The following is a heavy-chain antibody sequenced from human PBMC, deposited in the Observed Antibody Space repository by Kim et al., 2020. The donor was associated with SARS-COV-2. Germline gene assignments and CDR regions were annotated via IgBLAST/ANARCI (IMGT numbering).Heavy chain of an antibody. V-gene: IGHV3-64*01. J-gene: IGHJ4*02. CDR3: ARDLDPYYIVVAPGEV. CDR1: GFTFSSYA. Sequence: GGSLRLSCAASGFTFSSYAMHWVRQAPGKGLEYVSAISSNGGSTYYANSVKGRFTISRDNSKNTLYLQMGSLRAEDMAVYYCARDLDPYYIVVAPGEVWGQGTLVTVSS. CDR2: ISSNGGST. D-gene: IGHD2-2*01.